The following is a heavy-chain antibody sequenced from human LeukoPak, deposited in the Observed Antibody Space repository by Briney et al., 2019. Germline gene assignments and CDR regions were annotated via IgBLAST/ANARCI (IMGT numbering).Heavy chain of an antibody. CDR1: GGSISSGSYY. J-gene: IGHJ4*02. V-gene: IGHV4-61*02. Sequence: SQTLSLTCTVSGGSISSGSYYWSWIRQPAGKGLEWIGRIYTGGSTNYNPSLKSRVTISVDTSKNQFSLKLSSVTAADTAVYYCASSGGYCSSTSCLYYFDYWGQGTLVTVSS. CDR2: IYTGGST. D-gene: IGHD2-2*03. CDR3: ASSGGYCSSTSCLYYFDY.